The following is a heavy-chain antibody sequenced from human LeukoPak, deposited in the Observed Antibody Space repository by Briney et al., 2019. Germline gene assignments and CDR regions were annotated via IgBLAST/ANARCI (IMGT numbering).Heavy chain of an antibody. CDR3: AQGYGSGSYYNYDAFDI. CDR2: ISYDGSYE. CDR1: GFVFNIYT. J-gene: IGHJ3*02. Sequence: GGSLRLSCAASGFVFNIYTMHWVRQAPGKGLAWVAVISYDGSYEYYADSVKGRFTISRDNSRNTLYLHMNSLRAEDTAVYFCAQGYGSGSYYNYDAFDIWGQGTMVTVSS. D-gene: IGHD3-10*01. V-gene: IGHV3-30*04.